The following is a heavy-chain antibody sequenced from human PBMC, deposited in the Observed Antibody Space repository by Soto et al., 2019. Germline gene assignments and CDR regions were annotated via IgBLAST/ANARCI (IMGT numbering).Heavy chain of an antibody. D-gene: IGHD1-1*01. V-gene: IGHV1-18*01. CDR1: GYTFTSYG. CDR2: ISAHNGNT. CDR3: ARGRYGDY. Sequence: QVHLVQSGAEEKKPGASVKVSCTGSGYTFTSYGITWVRQAPGQGLEWMGWISAHNGNTDYAQKLQGRVTVTRDTSTSTAYMELRSLRSDDTAVYYCARGRYGDYWGQGALVTVSS. J-gene: IGHJ4*02.